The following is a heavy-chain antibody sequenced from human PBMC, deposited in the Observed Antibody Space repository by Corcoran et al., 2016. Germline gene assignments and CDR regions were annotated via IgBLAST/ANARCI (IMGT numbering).Heavy chain of an antibody. D-gene: IGHD3-22*01. CDR2: INPNSGGT. J-gene: IGHJ6*02. V-gene: IGHV1-2*04. Sequence: QVQLVQSGAEVKKPGASVKVSCKASGYTFTGYYMHWVRQAPGQGLEWMGWINPNSGGTNYAQKFPGWVTMTRDTSISTAYMELSRLRSDDTAVYYWARAGRYYYDSSGYGDAYGMDVWGQGTTVTVSS. CDR1: GYTFTGYY. CDR3: ARAGRYYYDSSGYGDAYGMDV.